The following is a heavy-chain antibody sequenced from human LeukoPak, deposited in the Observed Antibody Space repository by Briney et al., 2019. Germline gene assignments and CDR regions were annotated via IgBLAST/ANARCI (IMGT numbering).Heavy chain of an antibody. CDR2: ISGDGGST. Sequence: GGSLRLSCAASGFTFDDYAMHWLRQAPGKGLEWVSLISGDGGSTYYADSVKGRFTISRDNSKNSLYLQMNSLRTEDTALYYCAKDTYYYDSSGYPAMDVWGKGTTVTVSS. V-gene: IGHV3-43*02. CDR3: AKDTYYYDSSGYPAMDV. J-gene: IGHJ6*03. D-gene: IGHD3-22*01. CDR1: GFTFDDYA.